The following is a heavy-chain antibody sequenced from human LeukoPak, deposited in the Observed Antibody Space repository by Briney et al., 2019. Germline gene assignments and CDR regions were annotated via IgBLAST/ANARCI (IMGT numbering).Heavy chain of an antibody. CDR2: IWYDGSNK. Sequence: GGSLRLSCAASGFPFSSYGMHWVRHAPGKGLEWVAYIWYDGSNKYYADSVKGRFTISRDNSKNTLYLQMNSLRAEDTAVYYCARDRIRFSTSGNWFDPWGQGTLVTVSS. J-gene: IGHJ5*02. V-gene: IGHV3-33*01. CDR1: GFPFSSYG. D-gene: IGHD3-3*01. CDR3: ARDRIRFSTSGNWFDP.